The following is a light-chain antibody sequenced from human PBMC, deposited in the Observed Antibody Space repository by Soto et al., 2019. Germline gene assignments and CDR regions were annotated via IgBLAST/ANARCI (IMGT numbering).Light chain of an antibody. V-gene: IGLV1-51*01. CDR1: SCNIGNNY. Sequence: QSVLTQPPSVSAAPGQTVTISCSVSSCNIGNNYVVCYYHLPGTAAHLLIYFNNDKPSGVPARLSSSKSGTSATLGITGRQTGDEDDYYCGSWDSSLRACVFGAGTKVTVL. CDR2: FNN. J-gene: IGLJ3*02. CDR3: GSWDSSLRACV.